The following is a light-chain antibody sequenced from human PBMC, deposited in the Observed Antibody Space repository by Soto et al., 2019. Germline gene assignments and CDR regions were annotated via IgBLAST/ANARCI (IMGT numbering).Light chain of an antibody. CDR2: DAY. CDR1: QRVTSSY. V-gene: IGKV3D-20*02. J-gene: IGKJ5*01. CDR3: QQRHMWPIT. Sequence: EIVLTQSPGTLSFSPRERATLSGRASQRVTSSYFAWYQQKPGQAPRLLIYDAYNRATGIPPRFSGSGSGTDFTLTISSLEPEDSAVYYCQQRHMWPITFGQGTRLEI.